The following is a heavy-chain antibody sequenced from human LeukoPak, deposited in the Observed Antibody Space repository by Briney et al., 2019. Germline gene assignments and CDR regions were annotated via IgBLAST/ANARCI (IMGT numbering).Heavy chain of an antibody. Sequence: GGSLRLSCAASGFTFSSYAMSWVRQAPGKGLEWVSSISGSGGSTYYADSVKGRFTISRDNSKNTLYLQMNSLRAEDTAVYYCAKEILRYTSSWYYFDYWGQGTLVTVSS. V-gene: IGHV3-23*01. CDR2: ISGSGGST. CDR1: GFTFSSYA. J-gene: IGHJ4*02. D-gene: IGHD6-13*01. CDR3: AKEILRYTSSWYYFDY.